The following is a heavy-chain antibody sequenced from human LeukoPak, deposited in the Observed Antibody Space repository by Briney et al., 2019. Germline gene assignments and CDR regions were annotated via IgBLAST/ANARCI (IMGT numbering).Heavy chain of an antibody. D-gene: IGHD2-8*02. CDR3: ARDASRTGDYFDY. CDR1: GFTFSSYA. Sequence: PGGSLRFSCVASGFTFSSYAMHWVRQAPGKGLEWVAVISNDGGNKNYADSVKGRFTISRDNSKNTLYLQMNSLRAEDTAVFYCARDASRTGDYFDYWGQGTLVTVSS. CDR2: ISNDGGNK. V-gene: IGHV3-30-3*01. J-gene: IGHJ4*02.